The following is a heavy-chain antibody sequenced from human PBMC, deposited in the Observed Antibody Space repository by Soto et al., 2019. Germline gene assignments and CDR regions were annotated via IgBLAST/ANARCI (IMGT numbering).Heavy chain of an antibody. CDR3: AKENPSVVVAAVDYFDY. CDR1: GFTFSSYA. CDR2: ISGSGGST. Sequence: GESLKISCAASGFTFSSYAMSWVRQAPGKGLEWVSAISGSGGSTYYADSVKGRFTISRDNSKNTLYLQMNSLRAEDTAVYYCAKENPSVVVAAVDYFDYWGQGTLVTVSS. D-gene: IGHD2-15*01. V-gene: IGHV3-23*01. J-gene: IGHJ4*02.